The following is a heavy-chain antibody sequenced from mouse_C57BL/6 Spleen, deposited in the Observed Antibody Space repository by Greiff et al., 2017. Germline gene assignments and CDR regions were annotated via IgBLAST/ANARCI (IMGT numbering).Heavy chain of an antibody. V-gene: IGHV1-64*01. CDR3: ASRIHTGDY. CDR2: IHPNSGSP. J-gene: IGHJ2*01. Sequence: VQLQQPGAELVKPGASVKLSCKASGYTFTSYWMHWVKQRPGQGLEWIGMIHPNSGSPNYTEKFKSKATLTVDKSSSTAYMQLSSLTSEDAAVYYCASRIHTGDYWGQGTTLTVSS. CDR1: GYTFTSYW. D-gene: IGHD5-1-1*01.